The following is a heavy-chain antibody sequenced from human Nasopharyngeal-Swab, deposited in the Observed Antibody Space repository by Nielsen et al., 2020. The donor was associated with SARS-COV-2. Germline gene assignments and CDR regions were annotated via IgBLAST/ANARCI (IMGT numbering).Heavy chain of an antibody. V-gene: IGHV3-30*18. CDR3: AKDKKARGDSSSWTTDY. CDR2: ISYDGSNK. D-gene: IGHD6-13*01. J-gene: IGHJ4*02. Sequence: VRQMPGKGLVWVAVISYDGSNKYYADSVKGRFTISRDNSKNTLYLQMNSLRAEDTAVYYCAKDKKARGDSSSWTTDYWGQGTLVTVSS.